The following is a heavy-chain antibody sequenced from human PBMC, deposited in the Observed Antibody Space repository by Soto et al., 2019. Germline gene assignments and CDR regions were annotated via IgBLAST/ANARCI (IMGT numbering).Heavy chain of an antibody. J-gene: IGHJ6*02. D-gene: IGHD2-15*01. CDR2: IIPIFGTV. V-gene: IGHV1-69*13. CDR1: GGAFSSYS. CDR3: ARDSHPPALSGDIMRWDV. Sequence: ASVKVSCKGSGGAFSSYSVSWVRQAPGQGLEWMGGIIPIFGTVIYAQQFQGRVTITADESTKTAYMELRSLRFEDTAVYYCARDSHPPALSGDIMRWDVWGQGTTVTV.